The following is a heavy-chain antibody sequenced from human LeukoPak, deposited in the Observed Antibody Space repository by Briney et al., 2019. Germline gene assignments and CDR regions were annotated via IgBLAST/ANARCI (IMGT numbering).Heavy chain of an antibody. J-gene: IGHJ3*02. CDR1: GFTFSSYS. CDR2: ISSGSTYI. V-gene: IGHV3-21*01. D-gene: IGHD6-13*01. CDR3: ARRVASANDAFDI. Sequence: GGSLRLSCAASGFTFSSYSMNWVRQAPGKGLVWVSSISSGSTYIYYGDSLKGRFTISRDNAKNSLYLQMNSLRAEDTAVYYCARRVASANDAFDIWGQGTMVTVSS.